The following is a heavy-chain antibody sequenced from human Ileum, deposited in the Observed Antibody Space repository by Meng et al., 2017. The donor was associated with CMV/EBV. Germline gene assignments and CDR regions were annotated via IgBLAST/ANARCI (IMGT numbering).Heavy chain of an antibody. J-gene: IGHJ4*02. V-gene: IGHV4-34*01. CDR3: ARGLASGWPDY. CDR1: GGSFPEYY. D-gene: IGHD3-10*01. CDR2: NTHSGRA. Sequence: QVQLPRWGGGVLKPPEPLSLTCAVFGGSFPEYYWTWLRQSPGKGLEWIGENTHSGRAYYSSSLTGRATISVDMSKYQFSLKLPSVTAADTAIYYCARGLASGWPDYWGQGTLVTVSS.